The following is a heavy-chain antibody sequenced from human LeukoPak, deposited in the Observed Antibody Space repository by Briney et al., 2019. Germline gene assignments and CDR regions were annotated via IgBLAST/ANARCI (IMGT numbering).Heavy chain of an antibody. CDR3: AKVPPIAAAGPYFVY. CDR1: GFTFSSYG. V-gene: IGHV3-30*02. J-gene: IGHJ4*02. CDR2: IRYDGSNK. Sequence: PGGSLRLSCAASGFTFSSYGMHWVRQAPGKGLEWVAFIRYDGSNKYYADSVKGRFTISRDNSKNTLYLQMNSLRAEDTAVYYCAKVPPIAAAGPYFVYWGQGTLVTVSS. D-gene: IGHD6-13*01.